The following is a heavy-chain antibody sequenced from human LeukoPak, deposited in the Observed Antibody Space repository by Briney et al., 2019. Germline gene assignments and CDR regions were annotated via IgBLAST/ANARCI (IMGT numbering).Heavy chain of an antibody. CDR1: GFTFSSYG. V-gene: IGHV3-48*01. Sequence: GGSLRLSCAVSGFTFSSYGMNWVRQSPGKGLEWVSYISSSSSTIYYADSVKGRFTISRDNSKNTLYLQMNSLRAEDTAVYYCAKAAVPVVTTFCAFDIWGQGTMVTVSS. CDR3: AKAAVPVVTTFCAFDI. D-gene: IGHD2-21*02. J-gene: IGHJ3*02. CDR2: ISSSSSTI.